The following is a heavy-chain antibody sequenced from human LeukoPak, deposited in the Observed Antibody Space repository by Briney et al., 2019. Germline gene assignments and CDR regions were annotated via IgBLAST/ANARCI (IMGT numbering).Heavy chain of an antibody. CDR1: GGSINNYY. J-gene: IGHJ4*02. CDR3: ARDGGSYSEFDY. V-gene: IGHV4-34*01. D-gene: IGHD1-26*01. CDR2: INHSGST. Sequence: PSETLSLTCTVSGGSINNYYWSWIRQPPGKGLEWIGEINHSGSTNYNPSLKSRVTISVDTSKNQFSLKLSSVTAADTAVYYCARDGGSYSEFDYWGQGTLVTVSS.